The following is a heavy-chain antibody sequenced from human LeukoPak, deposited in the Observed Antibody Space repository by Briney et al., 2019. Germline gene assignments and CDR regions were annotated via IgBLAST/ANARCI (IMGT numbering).Heavy chain of an antibody. V-gene: IGHV4-39*07. J-gene: IGHJ5*02. CDR2: IYYSGST. Sequence: SETLSLTCTVSGGSISSYYWGWIRQPPGEGLEWIGSIYYSGSTYYNSSLQSRVTISVDTSNNQFSLKLSSVTAADTAVYYCARDFMGYYYDSSGYSRDNWFDPWGQGTLVTVSS. D-gene: IGHD3-22*01. CDR3: ARDFMGYYYDSSGYSRDNWFDP. CDR1: GGSISSYY.